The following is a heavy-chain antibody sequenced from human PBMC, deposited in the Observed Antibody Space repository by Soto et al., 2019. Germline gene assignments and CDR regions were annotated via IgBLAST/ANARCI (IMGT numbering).Heavy chain of an antibody. CDR1: GYTFTSYA. Sequence: GASVKVSCKASGYTFTSYAMHRMRQAPGQRLEWMGWINAGNGNTKYSQKFQDRVTIIRGKSASTAHKQQSNLRSDDTAVYYCARGTSIFGVVIPQPYWGQGTLFTFSS. D-gene: IGHD3-3*01. V-gene: IGHV1-3*01. CDR3: ARGTSIFGVVIPQPY. J-gene: IGHJ4*02. CDR2: INAGNGNT.